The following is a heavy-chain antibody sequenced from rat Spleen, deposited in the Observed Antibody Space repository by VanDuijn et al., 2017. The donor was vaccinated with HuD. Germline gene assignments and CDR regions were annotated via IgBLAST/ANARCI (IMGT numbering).Heavy chain of an antibody. Sequence: QVQLKESGPGLVQPSETLSLSCTVSGFSLTKHSVSWVRQPSEKGPEWMGRIWYDGDTAYNSALKSRLSISRDNSKNQVFLKMDSLQTDDTRTSHCTKGTMGVTPLIDYWGQGVMVTVSS. CDR2: IWYDGDT. CDR3: TKGTMGVTPLIDY. D-gene: IGHD1-9*01. CDR1: GFSLTKHS. J-gene: IGHJ2*01. V-gene: IGHV2-63*01.